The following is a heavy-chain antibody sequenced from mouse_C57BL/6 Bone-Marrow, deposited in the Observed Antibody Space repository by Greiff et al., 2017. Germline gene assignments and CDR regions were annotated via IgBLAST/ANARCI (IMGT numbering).Heavy chain of an antibody. CDR1: GFSLTSYG. CDR2: IWSDGST. D-gene: IGHD1-1*01. V-gene: IGHV2-6-1*01. CDR3: ARHYGSSYGYAMDY. Sequence: VMLVESGPGLVAPSHSLSITCTVSGFSLTSYGVHWVRQPPGKGLEWLVVIWSDGSTTYNSALKSRLSISKDNSKSQVFLKMNSLQTDDTAMYYCARHYGSSYGYAMDYWGQGTSVTVSS. J-gene: IGHJ4*01.